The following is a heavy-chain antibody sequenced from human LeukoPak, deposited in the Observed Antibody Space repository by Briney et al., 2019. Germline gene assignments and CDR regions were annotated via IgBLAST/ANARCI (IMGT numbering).Heavy chain of an antibody. D-gene: IGHD6-13*01. CDR1: GGSFSGYY. CDR3: ARVAAAGPDY. CDR2: INHSGST. J-gene: IGHJ4*02. Sequence: SETLSLTCAVYGGSFSGYYWSWIRQPPGKGLEWIGEINHSGSTNYNPSLKSRVTISVDTSKNQFSLKLSSVTAADTAVYYCARVAAAGPDYRGQGTLVTVSS. V-gene: IGHV4-34*01.